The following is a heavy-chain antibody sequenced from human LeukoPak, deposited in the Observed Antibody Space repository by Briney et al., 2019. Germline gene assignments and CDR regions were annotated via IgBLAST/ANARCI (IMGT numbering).Heavy chain of an antibody. CDR1: GFTFISYA. CDR2: ISSNGGST. D-gene: IGHD1-26*01. Sequence: GGSLRLSCAASGFTFISYAMHWVRQAPGKGLEYVSAISSNGGSTFYANSVKGRFTISRDNSKNTLYLQMGSLRAEDMAVYYCARATGIEGAPDWGEGTLVTVSS. J-gene: IGHJ4*02. V-gene: IGHV3-64*01. CDR3: ARATGIEGAPD.